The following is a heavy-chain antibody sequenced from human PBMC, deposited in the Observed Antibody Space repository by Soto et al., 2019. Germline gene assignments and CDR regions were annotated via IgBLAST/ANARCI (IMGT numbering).Heavy chain of an antibody. CDR1: GNSFTSYW. CDR3: ARLISRSGWPIDYFGD. D-gene: IGHD6-19*01. V-gene: IGHV5-51*01. Sequence: GESLNISCKGSGNSFTSYWIGWVRQMPGKGLECMGIIYPDDSNTRYSPSFQGQITISADKSISTAYLQWSSLKASDTAMYYCARLISRSGWPIDYFGDWGQGTLVTVSS. J-gene: IGHJ4*02. CDR2: IYPDDSNT.